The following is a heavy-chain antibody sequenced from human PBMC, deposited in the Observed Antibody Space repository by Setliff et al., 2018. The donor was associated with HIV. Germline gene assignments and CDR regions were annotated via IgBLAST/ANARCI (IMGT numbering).Heavy chain of an antibody. J-gene: IGHJ4*02. D-gene: IGHD3-10*01. CDR2: IYNSAST. Sequence: PSETLSLTCTVSGDSISNYHWSWIRQPPGRGLEWIGYIYNSASTNYNPSLKSRVTISVDTSKKQFSLKLNSVTAADTAVYYCARHVRYSGSGSYSFDYWGQGTLVTVSS. CDR1: GDSISNYH. CDR3: ARHVRYSGSGSYSFDY. V-gene: IGHV4-59*08.